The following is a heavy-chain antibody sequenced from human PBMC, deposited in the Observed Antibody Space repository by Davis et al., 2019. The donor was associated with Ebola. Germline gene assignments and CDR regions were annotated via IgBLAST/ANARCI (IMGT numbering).Heavy chain of an antibody. V-gene: IGHV1-46*01. CDR3: ARVQRWLQLVYYGMDV. D-gene: IGHD5-24*01. Sequence: AASVKVSCKASGYTFTSYYMHWVRQAPRQGLEWMGIINPSGGSTSYAQKFQGRVTMTRDTSTSTVYMELSSLRSEDTAVYYCARVQRWLQLVYYGMDVWGQGTTVTVSS. CDR2: INPSGGST. CDR1: GYTFTSYY. J-gene: IGHJ6*02.